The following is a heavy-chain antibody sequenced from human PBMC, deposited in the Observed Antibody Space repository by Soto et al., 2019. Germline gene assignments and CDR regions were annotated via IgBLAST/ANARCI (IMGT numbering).Heavy chain of an antibody. CDR1: GGSISRSSYS. V-gene: IGHV4-39*01. Sequence: PSETLSLTCTVSGGSISRSSYSWAWIRQPPGKGLEWIGTLYYSGNTYYNPPLKSRVTISVDTSKNQFSLKLSSVTAADTAVYYCATRQGGSYNWFDPWGQGTLVTVSS. D-gene: IGHD2-15*01. J-gene: IGHJ5*02. CDR3: ATRQGGSYNWFDP. CDR2: LYYSGNT.